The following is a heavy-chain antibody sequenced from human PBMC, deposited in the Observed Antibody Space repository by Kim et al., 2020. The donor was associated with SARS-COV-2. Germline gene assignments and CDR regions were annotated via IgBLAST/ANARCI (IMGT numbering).Heavy chain of an antibody. D-gene: IGHD5-18*01. CDR3: ARGQGGYSYGYNY. V-gene: IGHV4-34*01. J-gene: IGHJ4*02. Sequence: YHPSLKSRVTISVDTSKNQFSLKLSSVTAADTAVYYCARGQGGYSYGYNYWGQGTLVTVSS.